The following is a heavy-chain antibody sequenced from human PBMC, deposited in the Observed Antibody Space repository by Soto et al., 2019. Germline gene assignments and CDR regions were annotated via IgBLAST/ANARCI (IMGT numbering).Heavy chain of an antibody. Sequence: GGSLRLSCAASGFTFSSYAMSWVRQAPGKGLEWVSAISGSGGSTYYADSVKGRFTISRDNSKNTLYLQMNSLRAEDTAVYYWAKRRGEGYFDWLFPPGVQGTLATVSS. CDR2: ISGSGGST. CDR1: GFTFSSYA. J-gene: IGHJ5*02. CDR3: AKRRGEGYFDWLFPP. D-gene: IGHD3-9*01. V-gene: IGHV3-23*01.